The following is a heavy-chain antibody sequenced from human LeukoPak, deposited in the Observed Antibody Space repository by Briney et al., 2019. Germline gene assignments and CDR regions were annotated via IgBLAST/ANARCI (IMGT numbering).Heavy chain of an antibody. V-gene: IGHV4-34*01. CDR1: GGSFSGFY. CDR2: INHSGNT. J-gene: IGHJ3*02. Sequence: SETLSLTRTVYGGSFSGFYWSWIRQPPGKGLEWIGEINHSGNTNYNPSLKSRVTISVDKSKNQFSLKLSFVTAADTAMYYCARSDYHNSGSHTVFDAFDIWGQGTRVTVSS. D-gene: IGHD3-10*01. CDR3: ARSDYHNSGSHTVFDAFDI.